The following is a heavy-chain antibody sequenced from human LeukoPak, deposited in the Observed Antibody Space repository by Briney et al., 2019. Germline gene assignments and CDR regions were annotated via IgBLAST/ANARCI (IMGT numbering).Heavy chain of an antibody. CDR3: ARTIDYGSGY. Sequence: GESLMISCKCSGYLVTNYLLTLVRQMPGKGLEWMGRIGPRDSYTNHSPSFQGHVAISADNSISAAYLQWSSLKASDPAMYYCARTIDYGSGYWGQGNLGNGSS. CDR2: IGPRDSYT. CDR1: GYLVTNYL. J-gene: IGHJ4*02. D-gene: IGHD3-10*01. V-gene: IGHV5-10-1*01.